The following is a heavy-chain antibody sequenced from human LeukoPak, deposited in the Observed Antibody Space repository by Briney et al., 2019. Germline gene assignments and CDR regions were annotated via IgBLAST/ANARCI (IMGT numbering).Heavy chain of an antibody. V-gene: IGHV2-70*04. CDR1: GFSLSTSGMR. CDR2: IDWADGK. J-gene: IGHJ6*03. CDR3: ARERGATSSYYYYMDV. Sequence: SGPTLVNPTQTHTLTCRFSGFSLSTSGMRVSWIRQPPGKALEWLARIDWADGKFYNTSLKTRLTISKDTPKNQVVLTMTNMDPMDTGTYYCARERGATSSYYYYMDVWGKGTTVTVPS. D-gene: IGHD1-26*01.